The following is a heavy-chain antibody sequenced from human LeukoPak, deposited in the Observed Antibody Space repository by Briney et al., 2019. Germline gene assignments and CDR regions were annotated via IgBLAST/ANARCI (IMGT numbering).Heavy chain of an antibody. D-gene: IGHD6-6*01. CDR2: INPSGGST. V-gene: IGHV1-46*03. J-gene: IGHJ6*02. CDR3: AGSSYYYGMDV. Sequence: ASVKVSCKASGYTFTSYYMHWVRQAPEQGLEWMGIINPSGGSTSYAQKFQGRVTITADESTSTAYMELSSLRSEDTAVYYCAGSSYYYGMDVWGQGTTVTVSS. CDR1: GYTFTSYY.